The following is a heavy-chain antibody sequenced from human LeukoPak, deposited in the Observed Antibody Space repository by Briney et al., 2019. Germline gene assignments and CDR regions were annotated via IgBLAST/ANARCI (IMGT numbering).Heavy chain of an antibody. CDR3: ARSRDGYISTFDY. Sequence: SETLSLTCTVSGGSISSSSFYWGWIRQPPGKGLEWIGSIYYRGNTYYNPSLKSRVTISVDTSKNPFSLKLSSVTAEDTAVYYCARSRDGYISTFDYWGQGTLVTVSS. J-gene: IGHJ4*02. V-gene: IGHV4-39*01. CDR2: IYYRGNT. CDR1: GGSISSSSFY. D-gene: IGHD5-24*01.